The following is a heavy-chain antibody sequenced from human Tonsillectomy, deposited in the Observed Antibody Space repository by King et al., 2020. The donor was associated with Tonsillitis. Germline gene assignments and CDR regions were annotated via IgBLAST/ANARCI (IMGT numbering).Heavy chain of an antibody. CDR3: APGILVTAPLDY. D-gene: IGHD2-21*02. Sequence: QLVQSGAEVKKHGESLKISCKGSGYRFNNYWIGWVRQMPGKGLEWMGIIYSGYYDTRYSPCFQGQVTISADKSIRTAYVQWSSLKASDTSMYYCAPGILVTAPLDYWGQGTLVTVSS. CDR2: IYSGYYDT. V-gene: IGHV5-51*01. CDR1: GYRFNNYW. J-gene: IGHJ4*02.